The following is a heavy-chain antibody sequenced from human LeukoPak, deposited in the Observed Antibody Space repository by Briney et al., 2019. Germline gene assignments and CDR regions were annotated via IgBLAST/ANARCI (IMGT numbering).Heavy chain of an antibody. CDR1: GFTFSSYA. J-gene: IGHJ4*02. CDR2: ISYDGSNK. CDR3: AFSSGWTFDY. Sequence: PGRSLRLSCAASGFTFSSYAMHWVRQAPGKGLEWVAVISYDGSNKYYADSVKGRFTISRDNSKNTLYLQMNSLRAEDTAVYYCAFSSGWTFDYWGQRTLVTVSS. D-gene: IGHD6-19*01. V-gene: IGHV3-30-3*01.